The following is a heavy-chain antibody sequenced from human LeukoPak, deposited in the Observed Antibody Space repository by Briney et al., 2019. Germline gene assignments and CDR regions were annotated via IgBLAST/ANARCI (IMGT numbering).Heavy chain of an antibody. D-gene: IGHD6-13*01. CDR3: ARDADSSSWYDVVDY. V-gene: IGHV1-69*04. CDR1: GYTFTSYY. CDR2: IIPILGIA. J-gene: IGHJ4*02. Sequence: ASVKVSCKASGYTFTSYYMHWVRQAPGQGLEWMGRIIPILGIANYAQKFQGRVTIAADKSTSTAYMELSSLRSEDTAVYYCARDADSSSWYDVVDYWGQGTLVTVSS.